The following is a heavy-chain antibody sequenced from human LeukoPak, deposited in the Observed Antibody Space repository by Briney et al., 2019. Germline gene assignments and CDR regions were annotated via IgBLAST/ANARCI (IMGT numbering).Heavy chain of an antibody. V-gene: IGHV3-30*04. J-gene: IGHJ3*02. D-gene: IGHD3-9*01. Sequence: GRSLRLSCAASGFTFSSYAMHWVRQAPGKVLEWVAVISYDGSNKYYADSVKGRFTISRDNSKNTLYLQMNSLRAEDTAVYYCARDHVLRYFDWPMGAFDIWGQGTMVTVSS. CDR2: ISYDGSNK. CDR3: ARDHVLRYFDWPMGAFDI. CDR1: GFTFSSYA.